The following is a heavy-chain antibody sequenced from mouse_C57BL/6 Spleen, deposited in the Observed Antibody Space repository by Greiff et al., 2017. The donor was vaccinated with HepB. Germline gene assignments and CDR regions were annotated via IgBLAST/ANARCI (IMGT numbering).Heavy chain of an antibody. V-gene: IGHV1-81*01. Sequence: QVHVKQSGAELARPGASVKLSCKASGYTFTSYGISWVKQRTGQGLEWIGEIYPRSGNTYYNEKFKGKATLTADKSSSTAYMELRSLTSEDSAVYFCARGAYYSNYGRYFDVWGTGTTVTVSS. J-gene: IGHJ1*03. D-gene: IGHD2-5*01. CDR1: GYTFTSYG. CDR2: IYPRSGNT. CDR3: ARGAYYSNYGRYFDV.